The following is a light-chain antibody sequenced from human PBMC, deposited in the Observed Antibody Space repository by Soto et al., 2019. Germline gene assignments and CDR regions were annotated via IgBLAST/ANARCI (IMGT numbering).Light chain of an antibody. CDR1: QSISGW. CDR2: DAS. CDR3: QQYKSGWM. V-gene: IGKV1-5*01. J-gene: IGKJ1*01. Sequence: DIQMTQSPSTLSASVGERVIITCRASQSISGWLAWYRQEPGKAPKLLIYDASSLETGVPSRFSGVGAGTEFTLTIDSLQPEDFATYYCQQYKSGWMFGQGTKVEIK.